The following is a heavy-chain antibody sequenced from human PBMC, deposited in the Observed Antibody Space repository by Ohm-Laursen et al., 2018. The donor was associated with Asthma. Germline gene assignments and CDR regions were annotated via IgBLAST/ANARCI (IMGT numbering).Heavy chain of an antibody. D-gene: IGHD2-15*01. J-gene: IGHJ5*02. V-gene: IGHV4-31*02. Sequence: SETLSLTCTVSGGSISSGGYYWSWIRQPPGKGLEWIGYIYYSGSTYYNPSLKSRVTISVDTSKNQFSLKLSSVTAADTAVYYCARGYCGGSCYKNWFDPWGQGTLVTVSS. CDR3: ARGYCGGSCYKNWFDP. CDR2: IYYSGST. CDR1: GGSISSGGYY.